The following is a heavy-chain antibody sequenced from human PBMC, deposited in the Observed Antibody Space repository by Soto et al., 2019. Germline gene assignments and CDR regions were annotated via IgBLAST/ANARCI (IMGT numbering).Heavy chain of an antibody. CDR1: GVSINAGDYF. Sequence: QVRLEESGPGLVKPSQTLSLTCTVSGVSINAGDYFWSWIRQPPGKGLEWMGYIYYTGSTYYNPSLNRRITMSLDMSKHQFSLRLTSVTAADTALYFCARAEFNSVWFPFDSWGPGAPVIVSS. V-gene: IGHV4-30-4*01. CDR3: ARAEFNSVWFPFDS. J-gene: IGHJ4*02. D-gene: IGHD6-19*01. CDR2: IYYTGST.